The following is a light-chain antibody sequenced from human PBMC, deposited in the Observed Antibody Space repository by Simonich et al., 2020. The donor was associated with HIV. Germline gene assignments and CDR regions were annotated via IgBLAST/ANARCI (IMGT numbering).Light chain of an antibody. CDR1: QSILYHSNNKNY. J-gene: IGKJ1*01. V-gene: IGKV4-1*01. CDR2: WAS. Sequence: DIVMTQSPDYLAVSLGERATINCKSSQSILYHSNNKNYLAWYQQKPGQPPKLLMYWASTRESGVPDRFSGSGSGTDFTLTISSLQAEDVAVYYCQQYYITPPTFGQGTQVEIK. CDR3: QQYYITPPT.